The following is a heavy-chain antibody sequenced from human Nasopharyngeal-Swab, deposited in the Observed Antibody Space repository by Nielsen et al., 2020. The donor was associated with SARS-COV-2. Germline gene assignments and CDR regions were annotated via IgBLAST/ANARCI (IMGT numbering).Heavy chain of an antibody. J-gene: IGHJ6*02. CDR1: GGSISSYY. CDR2: IYYSGST. Sequence: GSLRLSCTVSGGSISSYYWSWIRQPPGKGLEWIGYIYYSGSTNYNPSLESRVTISVDTSKNQFSLKLSSVTAADTAVYYCARAFPRGIIIRDYYYGMDVWGQGTTVTVSS. V-gene: IGHV4-59*13. CDR3: ARAFPRGIIIRDYYYGMDV. D-gene: IGHD3-10*01.